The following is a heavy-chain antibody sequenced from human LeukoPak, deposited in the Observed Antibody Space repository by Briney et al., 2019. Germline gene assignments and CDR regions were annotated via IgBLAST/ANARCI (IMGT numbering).Heavy chain of an antibody. CDR1: GDSIFTNNVA. V-gene: IGHV6-1*01. J-gene: IGHJ4*02. D-gene: IGHD6-6*01. CDR2: TYYRSKWSF. CDR3: ARGKYTSFDN. Sequence: RSQTLSLTCAISGDSIFTNNVAWNWIRQSPSRGLEWLGRTYYRSKWSFDYAVSVKSRITITADTSKNQFSLQLSSVTPEDTAVYYCARGKYTSFDNWGQGTLVTVSS.